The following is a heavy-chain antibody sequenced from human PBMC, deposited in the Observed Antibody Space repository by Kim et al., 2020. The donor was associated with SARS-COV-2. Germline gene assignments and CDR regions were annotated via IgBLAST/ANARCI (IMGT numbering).Heavy chain of an antibody. V-gene: IGHV3-30*04. Sequence: GGSLRLSCAASGFTFSSYAMHWVRQAPGKGLEWVAVISYDGSNKYYADSVKGRFTISRDNSKNTLYLQMNSLRAEDTAVYYCARDTAMVGGAFDIWGQGTMVTVSS. CDR1: GFTFSSYA. CDR2: ISYDGSNK. D-gene: IGHD5-18*01. J-gene: IGHJ3*02. CDR3: ARDTAMVGGAFDI.